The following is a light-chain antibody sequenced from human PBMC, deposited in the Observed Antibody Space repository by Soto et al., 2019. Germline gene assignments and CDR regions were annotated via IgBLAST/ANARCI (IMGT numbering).Light chain of an antibody. CDR1: SSNIGSNY. Sequence: QSVLTQPPSASGTPGQRVTISCSGSSSNIGSNYVYWYQQLPGTAPKLLIYRNNQRPSGVPDRFSGSKSGTSASLAISGLRSKDEADYYCAAWDDSLSGPVFGTGTKVTVL. V-gene: IGLV1-47*01. CDR2: RNN. CDR3: AAWDDSLSGPV. J-gene: IGLJ1*01.